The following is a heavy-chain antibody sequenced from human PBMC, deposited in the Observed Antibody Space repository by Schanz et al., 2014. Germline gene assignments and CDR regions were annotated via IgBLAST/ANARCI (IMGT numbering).Heavy chain of an antibody. D-gene: IGHD2-21*02. CDR2: IGGSGDST. CDR1: GFTFSNYA. CDR3: ARPSDSSWYMDV. Sequence: EVQLVESGGGVVQPGRSLRLSCAASGFTFSNYALSWVRQAPGKGLEWVSGIGGSGDSTHYADSVKGRFIISRDNSKNTLYLRMNSLRAEDTAVYYCARPSDSSWYMDVWGKGTTVTVSS. J-gene: IGHJ6*03. V-gene: IGHV3-23*04.